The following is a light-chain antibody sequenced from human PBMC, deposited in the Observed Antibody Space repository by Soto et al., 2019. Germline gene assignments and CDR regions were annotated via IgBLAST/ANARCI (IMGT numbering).Light chain of an antibody. CDR2: GAS. CDR3: QQYGSSPPWT. J-gene: IGKJ1*01. Sequence: EIVLTQSPATLSASPGERSTLSCRASQSVSSNLAWYQQEPGQAPRLXXYGASSRATGIPDRFSGSGSGTEFTLTISRLEPEDFAVYYCQQYGSSPPWTFGQGTKVDIK. V-gene: IGKV3-20*01. CDR1: QSVSSN.